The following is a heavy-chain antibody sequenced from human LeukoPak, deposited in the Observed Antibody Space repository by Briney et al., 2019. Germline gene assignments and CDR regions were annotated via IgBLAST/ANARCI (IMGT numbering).Heavy chain of an antibody. D-gene: IGHD2-2*02. CDR1: GYIFTSHG. CDR3: ARTQEPDIVVVPAAIGDWFDP. J-gene: IGHJ5*02. CDR2: ISAYNGNT. Sequence: ASVKVSCKASGYIFTSHGISWVRQAPGQGLEWMGWISAYNGNTNYAQKFQGRVTITADESTSTAYMELSGLRSEDTAVYYCARTQEPDIVVVPAAIGDWFDPWGQGTLVTVSS. V-gene: IGHV1-18*04.